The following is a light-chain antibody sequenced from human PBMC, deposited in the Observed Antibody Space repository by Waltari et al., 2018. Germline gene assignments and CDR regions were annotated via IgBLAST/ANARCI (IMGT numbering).Light chain of an antibody. CDR2: SNS. V-gene: IGLV1-44*01. CDR1: GSNIGSNT. CDR3: AAWDDSLNGPDWV. J-gene: IGLJ3*02. Sequence: QSVLTQPPSASGTPGPRVTISCSGSGSNIGSNTVNWYQQLPGTAPKLLIYSNSQRPSGVPDRFSGSKSGTSASLAISGLQSEDEADYYCAAWDDSLNGPDWVFGGGTKLTVL.